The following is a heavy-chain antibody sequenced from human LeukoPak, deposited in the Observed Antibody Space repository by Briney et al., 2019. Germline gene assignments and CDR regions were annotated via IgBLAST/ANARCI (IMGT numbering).Heavy chain of an antibody. D-gene: IGHD5-12*01. J-gene: IGHJ4*02. CDR1: GFTFITYE. V-gene: IGHV3-48*03. CDR2: IISSSSTI. Sequence: GGSLRLSCAASGFTFITYEMNGVRHALGEGREWGSYIISSSSTIYYADSVKGRFTISRDNSKNSLYLQMNSLRAEDTALYYCAKETALMGYSGYVLDYWGQGTLVTVSS. CDR3: AKETALMGYSGYVLDY.